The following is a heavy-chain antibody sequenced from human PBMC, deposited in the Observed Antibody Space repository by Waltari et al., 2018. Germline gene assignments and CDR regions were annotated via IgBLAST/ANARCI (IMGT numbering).Heavy chain of an antibody. V-gene: IGHV3-30*03. CDR3: ARDYCDRTNCHGMDV. D-gene: IGHD3-22*01. CDR2: ISYNERNI. CDR1: EFTFSSYV. J-gene: IGHJ6*02. Sequence: QVQLVESGGGVVQPGRSLRLPCAASEFTFSSYVMHWVRQAPGKGLEWVAVISYNERNIYYVDSVKGRFTISRDNSKKMLYLQMYNLRAEDTAVYYCARDYCDRTNCHGMDVWGQGTTVTVSS.